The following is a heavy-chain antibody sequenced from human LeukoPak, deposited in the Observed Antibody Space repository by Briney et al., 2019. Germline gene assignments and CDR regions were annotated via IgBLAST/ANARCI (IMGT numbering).Heavy chain of an antibody. J-gene: IGHJ4*02. Sequence: GGALRHSCAASGFTFSSFAIHRVRQAPGKGLEWVAVISYDGSNKYSADSVKGRFTISRDNSKNTQYLQMKSLRAADTAVYYCARLGRGYSFNVYYFDYWGQGTLVTVSS. D-gene: IGHD5-18*01. CDR1: GFTFSSFA. CDR2: ISYDGSNK. V-gene: IGHV3-30*19. CDR3: ARLGRGYSFNVYYFDY.